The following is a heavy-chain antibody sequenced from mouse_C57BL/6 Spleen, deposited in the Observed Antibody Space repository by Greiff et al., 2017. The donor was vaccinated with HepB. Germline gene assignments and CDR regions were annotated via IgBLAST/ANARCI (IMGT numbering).Heavy chain of an antibody. D-gene: IGHD2-3*01. CDR3: ARGGGGYYGWYFDV. Sequence: VQVVESGAELVKPGASVKISCKASGYAFSSSWMNWVKQRPGKGLEWIGRIYPGDGDTNYNGKFKGKATLTADKSSSTAYMQLNSLTSEDSAVYFCARGGGGYYGWYFDVWGTGTTVTVAS. CDR2: IYPGDGDT. CDR1: GYAFSSSW. V-gene: IGHV1-82*01. J-gene: IGHJ1*03.